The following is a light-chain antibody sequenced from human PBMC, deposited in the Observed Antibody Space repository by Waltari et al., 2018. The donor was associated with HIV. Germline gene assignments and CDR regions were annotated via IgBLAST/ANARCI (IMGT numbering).Light chain of an antibody. Sequence: NFMLTQPHPASESPGKTVTISCTRSRSNIGTSLVSRYQRRPCSAPTTLIYEDDKRPSGVPDRFSGSIDSSSNSASLTISGLKSEDEADYYCQSYYLTNVVFGGGTKLTVL. V-gene: IGLV6-57*04. CDR3: QSYYLTNVV. CDR1: RSNIGTSL. CDR2: EDD. J-gene: IGLJ2*01.